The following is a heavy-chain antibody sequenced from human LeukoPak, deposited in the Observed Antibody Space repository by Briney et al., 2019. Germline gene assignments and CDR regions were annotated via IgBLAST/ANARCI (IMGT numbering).Heavy chain of an antibody. D-gene: IGHD6-13*01. J-gene: IGHJ4*02. CDR2: VYYSGST. CDR1: GGSISSSSYY. CDR3: ARNDEYSSSWPYYFDY. Sequence: SETLSLTCTVSGGSISSSSYYWGWTRQPPGKGVEWVGSVYYSGSTYYNPSVKSRVTISVDTSKNQLSLKLSPVTAEDTAVYYCARNDEYSSSWPYYFDYWGQGTLVTSSS. V-gene: IGHV4-39*01.